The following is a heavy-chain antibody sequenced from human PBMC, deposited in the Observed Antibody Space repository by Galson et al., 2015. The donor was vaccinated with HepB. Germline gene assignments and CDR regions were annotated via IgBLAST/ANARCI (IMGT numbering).Heavy chain of an antibody. D-gene: IGHD2-15*01. CDR1: GGPVSSSA. CDR2: IIHIFGTA. CDR3: ARDPPYCSGGSCSDAFDI. J-gene: IGHJ3*02. Sequence: SVKVSCKASGGPVSSSAISWVRQAPGQGLEWMGGIIHIFGTANYAQKFQGRVTITADESTSPAYLELGSLRSDDTAVYYCARDPPYCSGGSCSDAFDIWGQGTMVTVSS. V-gene: IGHV1-69*01.